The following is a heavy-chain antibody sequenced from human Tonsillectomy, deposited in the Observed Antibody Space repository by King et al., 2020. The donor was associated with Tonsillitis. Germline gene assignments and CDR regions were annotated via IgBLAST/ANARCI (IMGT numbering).Heavy chain of an antibody. CDR2: IYLCNSDT. CDR1: GYSFTSYW. J-gene: IGHJ4*02. CDR3: ARQYDRSCYDIPWGYFDH. V-gene: IGHV5-51*01. D-gene: IGHD3-22*01. Sequence: QLVQSGAEVKKPGESLKISCKGSGYSFTSYWIGWVRQMPGKGLEWRGIIYLCNSDTRYSPSFQGQVTISADKSISTAYLQWSSLKASDTAMYYCARQYDRSCYDIPWGYFDHWGQGTLVTVSS.